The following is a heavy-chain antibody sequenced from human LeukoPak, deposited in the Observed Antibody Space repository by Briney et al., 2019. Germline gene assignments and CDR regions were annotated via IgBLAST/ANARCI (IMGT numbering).Heavy chain of an antibody. D-gene: IGHD7-27*01. J-gene: IGHJ6*02. CDR2: IKEDGSQK. CDR3: ATYSNWVAGDV. Sequence: GGSLRLSCVTSGFTFSESWMSWVRQAPGKGLEWVADIKEDGSQKDYVNSVKGRFTISRDNAKNSLYLQMDSLRAEDTAVYYCATYSNWVAGDVWGQGTTVSVSS. V-gene: IGHV3-7*01. CDR1: GFTFSESW.